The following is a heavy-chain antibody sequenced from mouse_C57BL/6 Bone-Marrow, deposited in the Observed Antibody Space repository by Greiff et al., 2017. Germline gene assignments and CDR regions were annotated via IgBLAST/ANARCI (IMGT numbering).Heavy chain of an antibody. CDR1: GYAFSSSW. V-gene: IGHV1-82*01. CDR3: ASFGSSYNY. Sequence: QVQLQQSGPELVQPGASVKISCKASGYAFSSSWMNWVKQRPGRGLEWIGRIYPGDGDTNYNGKFKGKATLTADKSSSTAYMQLSSLTSEDSAVYFCASFGSSYNYWGQGTTLTVSS. J-gene: IGHJ2*01. D-gene: IGHD1-1*01. CDR2: IYPGDGDT.